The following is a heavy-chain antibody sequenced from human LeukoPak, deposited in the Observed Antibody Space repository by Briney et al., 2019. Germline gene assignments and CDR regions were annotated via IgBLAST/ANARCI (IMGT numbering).Heavy chain of an antibody. V-gene: IGHV3-43*02. CDR2: ISGDDGST. J-gene: IGHJ6*02. Sequence: GGSLRLSCAASGFTFDDYAMHWVRQAPGKGLEWVSLISGDDGSTYYADSVKGRFTISRDNSKNSLYLQMNSLRTEDTALYYCAKDSLYDFWSGYYTGIESGYYYGMDVWGQGTTVTVSS. CDR3: AKDSLYDFWSGYYTGIESGYYYGMDV. CDR1: GFTFDDYA. D-gene: IGHD3-3*01.